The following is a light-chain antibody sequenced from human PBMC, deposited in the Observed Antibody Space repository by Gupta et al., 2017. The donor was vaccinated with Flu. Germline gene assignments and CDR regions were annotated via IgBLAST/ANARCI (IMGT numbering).Light chain of an antibody. CDR2: AAS. CDR3: QQRYSTPLT. V-gene: IGKV1-39*01. J-gene: IGKJ4*01. Sequence: PSSLSASVGDRVTITCRASQSISSYLNWYQQKPGKAPKLLIYAASTLQSGVPSRFSGSGSGTDFTLTISRLQPEDFATYCCQQRYSTPLTFGGGTKVEIK. CDR1: QSISSY.